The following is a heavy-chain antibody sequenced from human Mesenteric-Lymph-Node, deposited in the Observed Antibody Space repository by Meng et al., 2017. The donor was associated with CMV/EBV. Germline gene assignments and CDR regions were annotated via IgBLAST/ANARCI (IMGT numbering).Heavy chain of an antibody. CDR3: ARDQRGYDSSGYGYYGMDV. CDR1: GFTFRNYA. D-gene: IGHD3-22*01. J-gene: IGHJ6*02. V-gene: IGHV3-53*01. CDR2: IYSGGST. Sequence: GGSLRLSCAASGFTFRNYAMNWVRQAPGKGLEWVSVIYSGGSTYYADSVKGRFTISRDNSKNTLYLQMNSLRAEDTAVYYCARDQRGYDSSGYGYYGMDVWGQGTTVTVSS.